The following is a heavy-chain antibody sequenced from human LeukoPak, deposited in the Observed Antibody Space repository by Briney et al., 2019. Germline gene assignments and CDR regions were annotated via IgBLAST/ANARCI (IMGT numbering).Heavy chain of an antibody. CDR2: IRQDGSEK. Sequence: GGSLRLSCADSGFTFSGYWMSWVRQAPGKGLEWVANIRQDGSEKYYVDSVKGRFTISRDNAKNSLYLQMNSLRAEDTAVYYCASGKVVIDHWGQGTLVTVSS. J-gene: IGHJ4*02. D-gene: IGHD3-22*01. CDR3: ASGKVVIDH. V-gene: IGHV3-7*01. CDR1: GFTFSGYW.